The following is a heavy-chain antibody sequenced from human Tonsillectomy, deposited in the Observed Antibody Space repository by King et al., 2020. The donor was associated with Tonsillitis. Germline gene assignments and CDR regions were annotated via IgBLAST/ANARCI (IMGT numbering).Heavy chain of an antibody. CDR1: GGPFSTYA. CDR3: ARARNNDVLRYFNYMDV. J-gene: IGHJ6*03. CDR2: IIPLFGAG. Sequence: QLVQSGAEVKKPGSSVKVSCKASGGPFSTYAISWVRQAPGQGLEWMGGIIPLFGAGDYAQKFQGRVTITADTSTSTAYMELSSLRSDDTAVYFCARARNNDVLRYFNYMDVWGKGTTVIVSS. D-gene: IGHD3-9*01. V-gene: IGHV1-69*06.